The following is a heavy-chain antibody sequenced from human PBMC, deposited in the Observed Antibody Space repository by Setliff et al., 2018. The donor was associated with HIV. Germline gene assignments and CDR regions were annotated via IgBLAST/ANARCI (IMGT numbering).Heavy chain of an antibody. Sequence: GGSLRLSCVASGFTFRTFAMHWVRQAPGKGLEWVSVISFDGSRTSYADSVKGRFSISRDNSKNTLYLQMDSLRTEDTAVYYCAKTNGWYLIDYWGQGTLVTVSS. J-gene: IGHJ4*02. CDR2: ISFDGSRT. CDR3: AKTNGWYLIDY. CDR1: GFTFRTFA. D-gene: IGHD6-19*01. V-gene: IGHV3-30*01.